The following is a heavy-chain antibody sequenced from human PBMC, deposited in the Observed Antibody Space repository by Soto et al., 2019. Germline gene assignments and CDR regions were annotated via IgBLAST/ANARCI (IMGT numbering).Heavy chain of an antibody. J-gene: IGHJ6*02. Sequence: GGSLRLSCAASGFTFSSYWMSWVRQAPGKGLGWVANIKQDGSEKYYVDSVKGRFTISRDNAKNSLYLQMNSLRAEDTAVYYCARDGRRGYSYGYYYYYYGMDVWGQGTTVTVSS. CDR2: IKQDGSEK. CDR1: GFTFSSYW. V-gene: IGHV3-7*01. D-gene: IGHD5-18*01. CDR3: ARDGRRGYSYGYYYYYYGMDV.